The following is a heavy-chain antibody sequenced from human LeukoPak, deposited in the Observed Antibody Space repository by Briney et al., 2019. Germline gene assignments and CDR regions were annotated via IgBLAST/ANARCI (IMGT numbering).Heavy chain of an antibody. V-gene: IGHV4-59*01. CDR3: ARDGTVRENPGAFDI. J-gene: IGHJ3*02. D-gene: IGHD3-10*01. CDR2: IYYSGST. Sequence: SETLSLTCTVSGGSISSYYWSWIRQPPGKGLEWIGYIYYSGSTNYNPSLKSRVTISVDTSKNQFSLKLSSVTAADTAVYYCARDGTVRENPGAFDIWGQGTMVTVSS. CDR1: GGSISSYY.